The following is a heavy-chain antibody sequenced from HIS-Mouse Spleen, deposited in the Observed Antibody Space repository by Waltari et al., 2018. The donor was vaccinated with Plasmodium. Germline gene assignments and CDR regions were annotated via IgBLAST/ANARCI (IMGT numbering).Heavy chain of an antibody. CDR2: IKQDGSEK. J-gene: IGHJ2*01. CDR3: ASSWYWYFDL. CDR1: GFTFSSYW. V-gene: IGHV3-7*01. Sequence: EVQLVESGGGLVQPGGSLRLSCAAPGFTFSSYWMSGVRQAPGKGLGWVANIKQDGSEKYYVDSVKGRFTISRDNAKNSLYLQMNSLRAEDTAVYYCASSWYWYFDLWGRGTLVTVSS. D-gene: IGHD6-13*01.